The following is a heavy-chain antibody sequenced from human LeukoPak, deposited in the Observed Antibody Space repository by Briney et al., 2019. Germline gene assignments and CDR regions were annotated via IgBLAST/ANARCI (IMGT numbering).Heavy chain of an antibody. Sequence: GASVTVSCKASGGTFSSYAISWVRQAPGQGLEWMGGIIPICGTANYAQKFQGRVTITADESTSTAYMELSSLRSEDTAVYYCAREGGYYDFWSGYLSTLSRHDAFDIWGQGTMVTVSS. J-gene: IGHJ3*02. D-gene: IGHD3-3*01. CDR3: AREGGYYDFWSGYLSTLSRHDAFDI. CDR2: IIPICGTA. CDR1: GGTFSSYA. V-gene: IGHV1-69*13.